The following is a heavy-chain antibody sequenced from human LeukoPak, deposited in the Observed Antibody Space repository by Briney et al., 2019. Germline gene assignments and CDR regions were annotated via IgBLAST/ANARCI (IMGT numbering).Heavy chain of an antibody. CDR3: AREDLKLPHNWFDP. CDR1: GGSISPYF. V-gene: IGHV4-4*07. Sequence: PSETLSLTCTVSGGSISPYFWSWIRQPAGKGLAWIGRITSAGDTVYNPSLRGRVTMSLDTSKNQFSLILNSVTASDTALYYCAREDLKLPHNWFDPWGQGTLVTVSS. CDR2: ITSAGDT. J-gene: IGHJ5*02.